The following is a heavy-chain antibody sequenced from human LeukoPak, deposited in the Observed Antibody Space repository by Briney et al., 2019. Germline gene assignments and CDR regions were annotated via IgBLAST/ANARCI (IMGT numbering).Heavy chain of an antibody. Sequence: ASVKVSCKVSGYTLTELSVHWVRQAPGKGLEWMGGFDPEDGETIYAQKFQGRVTMTEDTSTDTAYMELSSLRSEDTAVYYCATARQRPYYFDYWGQGTLVTVSS. V-gene: IGHV1-24*01. CDR1: GYTLTELS. CDR3: ATARQRPYYFDY. CDR2: FDPEDGET. J-gene: IGHJ4*02.